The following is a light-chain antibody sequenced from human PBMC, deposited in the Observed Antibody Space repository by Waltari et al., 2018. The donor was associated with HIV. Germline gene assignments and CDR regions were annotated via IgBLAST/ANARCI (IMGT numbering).Light chain of an antibody. J-gene: IGLJ1*01. Sequence: SSELTQDPAVSVALGQTVRITCQGDRPRSHYARWYQPKPGQAPVLLIYGKNNRPPGIPDRFAGSSSGNTASVTITGAQAEDEADYYCNSRDTSGNHLEVFGTGTKVTVL. CDR2: GKN. CDR1: RPRSHY. V-gene: IGLV3-19*01. CDR3: NSRDTSGNHLEV.